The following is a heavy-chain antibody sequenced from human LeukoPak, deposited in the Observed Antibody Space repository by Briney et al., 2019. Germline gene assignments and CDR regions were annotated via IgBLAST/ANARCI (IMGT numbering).Heavy chain of an antibody. D-gene: IGHD3/OR15-3a*01. J-gene: IGHJ5*02. CDR2: ISAYNGNT. CDR1: GYTFTSYG. Sequence: ASVKASCKASGYTFTSYGISWVRQAPGQGLEWMGWISAYNGNTNYAQKLQGRVTMTTDTSTSTAYMELRSLRSDDTAVYYCARDPMDPNWFDPWGQGTLATVSS. V-gene: IGHV1-18*01. CDR3: ARDPMDPNWFDP.